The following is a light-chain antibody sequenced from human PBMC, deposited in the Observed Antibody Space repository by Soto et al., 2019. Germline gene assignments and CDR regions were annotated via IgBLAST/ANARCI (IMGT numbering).Light chain of an antibody. CDR2: DAS. CDR3: QQRFSWRS. J-gene: IGKJ3*01. V-gene: IGKV3D-11*01. CDR1: QDVGHY. Sequence: IVLAQSPATLSLSPGERATLSCRASQDVGHYLAWYQQSPGQAPRLLIYDASNRATGIPARFSGGGSGTDFALTISSLEPEDFAVYYCQQRFSWRSFGPGTRVDIK.